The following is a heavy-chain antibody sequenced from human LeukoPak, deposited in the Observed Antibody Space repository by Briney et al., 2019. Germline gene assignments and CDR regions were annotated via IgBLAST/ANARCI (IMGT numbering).Heavy chain of an antibody. D-gene: IGHD2-2*01. CDR1: GYSFTSHW. Sequence: GESLKISCKGSGYSFTSHWIGWVRQMPGKGLEWMGIIYPGDSDTTYSPSFQGQVTISADKSISTAYLQWSSLKASDTAMYYCARHFCSSTTRCSIDYWGRGTLVTVSS. V-gene: IGHV5-51*01. CDR2: IYPGDSDT. J-gene: IGHJ4*02. CDR3: ARHFCSSTTRCSIDY.